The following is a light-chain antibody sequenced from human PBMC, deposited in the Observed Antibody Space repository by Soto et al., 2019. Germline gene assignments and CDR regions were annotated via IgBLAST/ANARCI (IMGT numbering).Light chain of an antibody. CDR1: QSVSSG. J-gene: IGKJ1*01. V-gene: IGKV3-20*01. CDR2: GAS. Sequence: DIVITQSPATLSVSPGQRSTLSCTAGQSVSSGLAWYQQKPGQSPRLLIYGASSRATGLPDRFSGSGSGTDFPLTISRLEPEDFAVYYCQQYGSSPWTFGQGTKVDIK. CDR3: QQYGSSPWT.